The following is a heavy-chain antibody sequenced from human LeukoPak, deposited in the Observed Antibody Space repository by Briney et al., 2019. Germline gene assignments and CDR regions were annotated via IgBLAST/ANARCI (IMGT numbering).Heavy chain of an antibody. CDR2: IYYSGST. Sequence: SETLSLTCTVSGGSISSSSYYWGWIRQPPGKGLEWIGSIYYSGSTYYNPSLKSRVTISVDTSKNQFSLKLSSVTAADTAVYYCARVSIVVVAATAAYYFDYWGQGTLVTVSS. D-gene: IGHD2-15*01. CDR3: ARVSIVVVAATAAYYFDY. V-gene: IGHV4-39*07. CDR1: GGSISSSSYY. J-gene: IGHJ4*02.